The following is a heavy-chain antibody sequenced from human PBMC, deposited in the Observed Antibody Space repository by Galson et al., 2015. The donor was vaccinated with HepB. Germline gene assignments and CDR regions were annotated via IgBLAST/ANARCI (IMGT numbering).Heavy chain of an antibody. Sequence: SLRLSCAASGFTVSSNYMSWVRQAPGKGLEWVSVIYSGGSTYYADSVKGRFTISRDNSKNTLYLQMNSLRAEDTAVYYCARESKQQPDSFDYWGQGTLVTVSS. J-gene: IGHJ4*02. CDR1: GFTVSSNY. CDR2: IYSGGST. CDR3: ARESKQQPDSFDY. D-gene: IGHD6-13*01. V-gene: IGHV3-53*01.